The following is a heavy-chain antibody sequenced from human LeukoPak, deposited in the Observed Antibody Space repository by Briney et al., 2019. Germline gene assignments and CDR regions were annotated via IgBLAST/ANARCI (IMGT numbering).Heavy chain of an antibody. CDR3: ARHQVGSTSEAHWFDP. CDR1: GGSISSYY. Sequence: SETLSLTCTVSGGSISSYYWGWIRQPPRKGLEWIGSIYYSGSTYYNPSLKSRVTISVDTSKNQFSLKLSSVTAADTAVYYCARHQVGSTSEAHWFDPWGQGTLVTVSS. V-gene: IGHV4-39*01. J-gene: IGHJ5*02. D-gene: IGHD6-13*01. CDR2: IYYSGST.